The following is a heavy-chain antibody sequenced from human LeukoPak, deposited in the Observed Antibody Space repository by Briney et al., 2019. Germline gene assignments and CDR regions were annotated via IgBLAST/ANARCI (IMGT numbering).Heavy chain of an antibody. J-gene: IGHJ4*02. V-gene: IGHV3-20*04. CDR1: GFTFDDCG. D-gene: IGHD5-12*01. Sequence: GGSLRLSCAASGFTFDDCGMSWVRQAPGKGLELVSGINWNGGSTGYADSVKGRFTISRDNAKNSLYLQMNSLRAEDTALYYCARRIVATIKGRGYYFDYWGQGTLVTVSS. CDR3: ARRIVATIKGRGYYFDY. CDR2: INWNGGST.